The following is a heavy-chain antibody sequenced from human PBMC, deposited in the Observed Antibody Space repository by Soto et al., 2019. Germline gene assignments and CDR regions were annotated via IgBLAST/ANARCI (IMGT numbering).Heavy chain of an antibody. D-gene: IGHD3-10*01. V-gene: IGHV1-58*01. CDR2: IVVGSGNT. CDR3: AADTPWFGELLSNNYYYAMDV. J-gene: IGHJ6*02. CDR1: GFTFTSSA. Sequence: SVKVSCKASGFTFTSSAVQWVRQARGQRLEWIGWIVVGSGNTNYAQKFQERVTTTRDMSTSTAYMELSSLRSEDTAVYYCAADTPWFGELLSNNYYYAMDVGG.